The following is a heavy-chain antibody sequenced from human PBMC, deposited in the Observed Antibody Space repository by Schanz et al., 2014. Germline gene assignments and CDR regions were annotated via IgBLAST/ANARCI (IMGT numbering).Heavy chain of an antibody. V-gene: IGHV3-23*01. CDR2: ISDSGDTA. J-gene: IGHJ4*02. CDR3: ARDFHGYGPHRAY. D-gene: IGHD5-12*01. Sequence: DVQLLESGGGLVQPGGSLRLSCAASGFTFTNYAMSWVRQAPGKGLEWVSLISDSGDTAYYADSVKGRFTVSRDNSKNTLYLQLNSLRAEDTAVYYCARDFHGYGPHRAYRGQGCLVTVSS. CDR1: GFTFTNYA.